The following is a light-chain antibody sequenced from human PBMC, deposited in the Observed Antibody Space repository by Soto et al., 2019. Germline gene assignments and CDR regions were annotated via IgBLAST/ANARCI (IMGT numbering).Light chain of an antibody. CDR1: SSDVGGYKY. Sequence: QSVLTQPASVSGSPGQSITISCTGTSSDVGGYKYVSWYQQHPDKAPKLIIFEVSNRPSGISSRFSGSKSGNTASLPISGLQAEDEAGYYCASHTSSSTSVIFGRGTKLTVL. V-gene: IGLV2-14*01. CDR3: ASHTSSSTSVI. CDR2: EVS. J-gene: IGLJ2*01.